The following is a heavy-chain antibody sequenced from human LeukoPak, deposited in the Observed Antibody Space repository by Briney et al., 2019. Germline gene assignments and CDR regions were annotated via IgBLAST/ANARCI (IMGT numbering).Heavy chain of an antibody. V-gene: IGHV4-59*08. D-gene: IGHD2-8*01. CDR1: GGSFTTYY. CDR3: ARLINGPYYFDY. J-gene: IGHJ4*02. Sequence: SETLSLTCTVSGGSFTTYYWSWIRQHPGKGLGWIGYIYYSASTYSNPSLKSRVTISVDTSKNQFSLRLNSVTAADTAVYYCARLINGPYYFDYWGQGTLVTVSS. CDR2: IYYSAST.